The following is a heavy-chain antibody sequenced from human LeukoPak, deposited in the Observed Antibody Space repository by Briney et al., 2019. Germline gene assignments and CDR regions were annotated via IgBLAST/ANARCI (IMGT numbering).Heavy chain of an antibody. CDR3: ARDSYPTLADNGHFDY. J-gene: IGHJ4*02. D-gene: IGHD4/OR15-4a*01. V-gene: IGHV3-7*01. CDR1: GFTFSSYW. CDR2: IKQDGSEK. Sequence: GGSLRLSCAASGFTFSSYWMSWVRQAPGKGLEWVANIKQDGSEKYYVDSVKGRFTISRDNAKNSLYLQMNSLRAEDTAVYYCARDSYPTLADNGHFDYWGQGTLVTVSS.